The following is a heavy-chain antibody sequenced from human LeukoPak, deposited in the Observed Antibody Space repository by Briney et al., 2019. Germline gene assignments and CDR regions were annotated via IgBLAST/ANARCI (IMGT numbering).Heavy chain of an antibody. J-gene: IGHJ4*02. CDR3: AKDHRTVVTPLEY. D-gene: IGHD4-23*01. Sequence: PGGSLRLSCAASGFTFGSYVMSWVRQAPGKGLDWVSVITVGSANTHFADSVKGRFTISRDDSMNTLYLQMNSLRAEDTAVYYCAKDHRTVVTPLEYWGQGTLVTVSS. CDR2: ITVGSANT. V-gene: IGHV3-23*01. CDR1: GFTFGSYV.